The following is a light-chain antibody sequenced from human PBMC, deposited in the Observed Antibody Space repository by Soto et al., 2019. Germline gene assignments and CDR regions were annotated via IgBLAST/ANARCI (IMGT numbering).Light chain of an antibody. CDR2: GAS. Sequence: EIVMTQSPATLSVSPGERATLSCRASQSVSSNLAWYQQKLGQAPRLLIYGASTRATGIPARFSGSGSGTEITLAIRSLRSEDFSFYHCQLYYKWFLWTFGQGTKVEIK. V-gene: IGKV3-15*01. J-gene: IGKJ1*01. CDR1: QSVSSN. CDR3: QLYYKWFLWT.